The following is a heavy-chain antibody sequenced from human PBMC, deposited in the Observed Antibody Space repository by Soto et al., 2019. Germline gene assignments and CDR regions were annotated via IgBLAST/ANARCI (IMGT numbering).Heavy chain of an antibody. CDR2: LYYGRSA. D-gene: IGHD3-22*01. CDR1: GDSISSYY. CDR3: ALRSMAVVPEY. Sequence: QVQLQESGPGLVKPSETLSLTCAVSGDSISSYYCMWIRQPPGKGLESIGYLYYGRSANYNPSLRSRVALSVDTSTNQCSLTLSSMTAADTAVYYCALRSMAVVPEYWGQGTLVTVYS. V-gene: IGHV4-59*01. J-gene: IGHJ4*02.